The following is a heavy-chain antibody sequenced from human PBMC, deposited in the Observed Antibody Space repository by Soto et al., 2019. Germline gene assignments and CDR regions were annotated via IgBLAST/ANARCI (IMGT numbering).Heavy chain of an antibody. V-gene: IGHV3-7*01. Sequence: EVQLVESGGGLVQPGGSLRLSCAASGFTFSSYWMSWVRQAPGKGLEWVANIKQDGSEKYYVDSVKGRFTISRDNAKNSLYLQMNGLRAEDTAVYYCARELTMTTVTSSYYFDYWGQGTLVTVSS. D-gene: IGHD4-17*01. CDR2: IKQDGSEK. CDR1: GFTFSSYW. CDR3: ARELTMTTVTSSYYFDY. J-gene: IGHJ4*02.